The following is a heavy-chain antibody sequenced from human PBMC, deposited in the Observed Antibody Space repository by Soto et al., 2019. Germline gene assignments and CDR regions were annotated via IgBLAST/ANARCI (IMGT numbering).Heavy chain of an antibody. CDR1: GYSFTDYH. J-gene: IGHJ6*02. V-gene: IGHV1-2*04. Sequence: SVKGSCKASGYSFTDYHIHWVREAPVQGLEWLGRINPKSGGTSTAQKFQGWVTMTRDRSISTVYMELTRLRSDDTAVYFCARGHSTDCSNGVCSFFYNHEMDVWGQGTTVTVSS. CDR3: ARGHSTDCSNGVCSFFYNHEMDV. D-gene: IGHD2-8*01. CDR2: INPKSGGT.